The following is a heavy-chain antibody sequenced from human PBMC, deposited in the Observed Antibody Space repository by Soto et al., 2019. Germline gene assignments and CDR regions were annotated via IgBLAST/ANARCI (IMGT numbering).Heavy chain of an antibody. CDR2: IYYSGTT. V-gene: IGHV4-61*01. CDR1: GGSVSSGSYF. Sequence: PSETLSLTCTVPGGSVSSGSYFWSWIRQPPGKGLEWIGYIYYSGTTNYNPSLKSRVTISLDTSNNQFSLKLSSVTAADTAVYYCARRGPGGRASDLWGQGTMVTVSS. D-gene: IGHD3-16*01. J-gene: IGHJ3*01. CDR3: ARRGPGGRASDL.